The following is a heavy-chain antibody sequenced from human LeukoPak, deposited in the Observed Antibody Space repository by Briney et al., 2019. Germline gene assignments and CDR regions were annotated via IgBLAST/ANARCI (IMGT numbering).Heavy chain of an antibody. CDR3: AKEQDNRLLLSHFDY. CDR1: GSIFYNYA. Sequence: GGSLRLSCTGSIFYNYAVNWVRQAPGKGLEWVSAVSGDGVRTFYADSVKGRFTISIDNYMNTVSLQMNSLRAGDTAVYYCAKEQDNRLLLSHFDYWGQGILVTVSS. CDR2: VSGDGVRT. J-gene: IGHJ4*02. D-gene: IGHD2-2*01. V-gene: IGHV3-23*01.